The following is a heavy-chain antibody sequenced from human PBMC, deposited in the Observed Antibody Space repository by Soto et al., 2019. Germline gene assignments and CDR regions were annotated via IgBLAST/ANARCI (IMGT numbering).Heavy chain of an antibody. Sequence: PGESLKISCKGSGYSFTSYWIGWVRQMPGKGLEWMGIIYPGDSDTRYSPSFQGQVTISADKSISTAYLQWSSLKASDTAMYYCARQSSRSGYYTHDFDYWGQGTLVTVSS. CDR1: GYSFTSYW. CDR2: IYPGDSDT. V-gene: IGHV5-51*01. D-gene: IGHD3-3*01. J-gene: IGHJ4*02. CDR3: ARQSSRSGYYTHDFDY.